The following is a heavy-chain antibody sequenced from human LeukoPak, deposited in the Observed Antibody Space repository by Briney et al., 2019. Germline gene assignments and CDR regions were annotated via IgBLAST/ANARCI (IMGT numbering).Heavy chain of an antibody. J-gene: IGHJ3*02. CDR3: ARDSGTYVHI. V-gene: IGHV4-39*07. CDR2: IYYSGST. D-gene: IGHD1-26*01. CDR1: GGSISSSSYY. Sequence: SETLSLTCTVSGGSISSSSYYWGWIRQPPGKGLEWIGSIYYSGSTYYNPSLKSRVIISVDTSKNQFSLKLSSVTAADTAVYYCARDSGTYVHIWGQGTMVTVSS.